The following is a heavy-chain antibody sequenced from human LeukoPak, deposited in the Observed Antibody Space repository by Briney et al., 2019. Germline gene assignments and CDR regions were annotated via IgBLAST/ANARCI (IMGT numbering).Heavy chain of an antibody. J-gene: IGHJ4*02. CDR2: ISSSGSTI. CDR1: GFTFSSYE. V-gene: IGHV3-48*03. CDR3: ARGYSGSYWLGSYFDY. D-gene: IGHD1-26*01. Sequence: GGSLRLSCAASGFTFSSYEMNWVRQAPGKGLEWVSYISSSGSTIYYADSVKGRFTICRDNAKNSLYLQMNSLRAEDTAVYYCARGYSGSYWLGSYFDYWGQGTLVTVSS.